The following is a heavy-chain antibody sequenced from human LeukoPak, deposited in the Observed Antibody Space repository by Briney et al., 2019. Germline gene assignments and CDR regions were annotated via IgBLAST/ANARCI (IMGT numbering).Heavy chain of an antibody. V-gene: IGHV1-18*04. CDR2: ISAYNGNT. CDR1: GYTFTSYG. J-gene: IGHJ5*02. D-gene: IGHD2-15*01. CDR3: ARDLIDCSGGSCYDWFDP. Sequence: GASAKVSCKASGYTFTSYGISWVRQAPGQGLEWMGWISAYNGNTNYAQKLQGRVTMTTDTSTSTAYMELRSLRSDDTAVYYCARDLIDCSGGSCYDWFDPWGQGTLVTVSS.